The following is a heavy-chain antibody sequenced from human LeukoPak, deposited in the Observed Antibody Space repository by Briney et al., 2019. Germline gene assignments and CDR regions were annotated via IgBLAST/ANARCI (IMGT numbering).Heavy chain of an antibody. CDR1: GFTFSTYA. J-gene: IGHJ3*02. D-gene: IGHD1-26*01. CDR2: ISGNDGST. Sequence: GRSLRLSCAASGFTFSTYAVNWVRQAPGKGLQWVSAISGNDGSTYYADSVKGRFTISRDNSKNTLHLQMNSLRVEDTAVYFCARALVGALLRALDIWGQGTMVTVSS. CDR3: ARALVGALLRALDI. V-gene: IGHV3-23*01.